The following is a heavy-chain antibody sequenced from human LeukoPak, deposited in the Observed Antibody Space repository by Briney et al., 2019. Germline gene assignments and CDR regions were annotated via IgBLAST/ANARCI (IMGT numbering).Heavy chain of an antibody. D-gene: IGHD2/OR15-2a*01. CDR1: GFTFSDRW. Sequence: GGSLRLSCVTSGFTFSDRWMHWVRQAPGKGLVWVSRISNDGRLASYADSVKGRFTVARDNAQNTVYLQMDSLRDEDTAVYYCARDFHSIDLWGQGTLVTVSS. J-gene: IGHJ4*02. V-gene: IGHV3-74*01. CDR3: ARDFHSIDL. CDR2: ISNDGRLA.